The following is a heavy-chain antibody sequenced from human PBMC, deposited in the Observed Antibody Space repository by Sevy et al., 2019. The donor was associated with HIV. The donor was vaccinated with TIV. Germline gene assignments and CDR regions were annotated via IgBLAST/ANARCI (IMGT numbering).Heavy chain of an antibody. Sequence: SETLSLTCTVSGGSISSGGYYWSWIRQHPGKGLEWIGYIYYSGSTYYNPSLKSRVTISVDTSKNQFSLKLSSVTAADTGVYYCARASNWVQDAFDIWGQGTMVTVSS. CDR1: GGSISSGGYY. D-gene: IGHD1-1*01. J-gene: IGHJ3*02. CDR3: ARASNWVQDAFDI. V-gene: IGHV4-31*03. CDR2: IYYSGST.